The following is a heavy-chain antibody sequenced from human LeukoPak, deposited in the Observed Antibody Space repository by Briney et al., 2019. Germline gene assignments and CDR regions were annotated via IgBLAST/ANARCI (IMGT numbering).Heavy chain of an antibody. CDR3: AREAPDYFDSSGHYLNDAFDI. D-gene: IGHD3-22*01. CDR1: GGSISHNY. J-gene: IGHJ3*02. CDR2: MYTSGST. Sequence: SETLPLTCTVSGGSISHNYWTWIRQPAGKGLEWVGRMYTSGSTKYNPSLKSRVTMSVDTSKNQFSLKLSSVTAADTAVYYCAREAPDYFDSSGHYLNDAFDIWGQGTMVTVSS. V-gene: IGHV4-4*07.